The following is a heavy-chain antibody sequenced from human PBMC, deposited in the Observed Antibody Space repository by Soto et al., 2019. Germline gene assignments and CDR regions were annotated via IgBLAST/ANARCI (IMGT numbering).Heavy chain of an antibody. CDR3: ARDGYCSSTSCPGPYYYYYGMDV. CDR1: GGTFSSYA. CDR2: INPIGGTT. J-gene: IGHJ6*02. D-gene: IGHD2-2*03. V-gene: IGHV1-69*05. Sequence: GASVKVACKASGGTFSSYAISWVRQAPGQGLEWMGVINPIGGTTNYAQKFQGRVTMTTDTSTSTVYMELSSLRSEDTAVYYCARDGYCSSTSCPGPYYYYYGMDVWCQGTTVTVSS.